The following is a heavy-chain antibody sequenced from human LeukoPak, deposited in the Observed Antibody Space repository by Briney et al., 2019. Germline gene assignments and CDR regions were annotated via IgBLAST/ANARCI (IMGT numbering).Heavy chain of an antibody. Sequence: SETLSLTCTVSGGSVSSGSYYWSWIRQPPGKGLEWIEYIYYSGSTNYNLSLKSRVTISVDTSKNQFSLRLSSVTAADTAVYYCARDRTDTAMVGFDYWGQGTLVTVSS. CDR3: ARDRTDTAMVGFDY. J-gene: IGHJ4*02. D-gene: IGHD5-18*01. CDR1: GGSVSSGSYY. V-gene: IGHV4-61*01. CDR2: IYYSGST.